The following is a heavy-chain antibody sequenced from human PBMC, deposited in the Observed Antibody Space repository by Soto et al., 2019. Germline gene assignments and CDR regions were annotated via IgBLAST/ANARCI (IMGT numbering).Heavy chain of an antibody. D-gene: IGHD6-13*01. V-gene: IGHV4-4*02. Sequence: LENLSLTCAVWGGSTSRRNWSRWILQPPGKGLAWIGEIYRSGSTNYTPSLKSRVPISVDKSKDQFSLKLSSVTAADTAVYYGARDSCSLYRDWFDPWGLRTLVTVS. J-gene: IGHJ5*02. CDR3: ARDSCSLYRDWFDP. CDR1: GGSTSRRNW. CDR2: IYRSGST.